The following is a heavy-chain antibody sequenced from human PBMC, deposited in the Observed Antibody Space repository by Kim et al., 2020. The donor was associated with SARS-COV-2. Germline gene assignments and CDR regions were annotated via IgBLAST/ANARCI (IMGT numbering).Heavy chain of an antibody. CDR2: NK. Sequence: NKYYADSVKGRFTISRDNSKNTLYLQMNSLRAEDTAVYYCAKEGDPGGHYWGQGTLVIVSS. CDR3: AKEGDPGGHY. J-gene: IGHJ4*02. V-gene: IGHV3-30*07. D-gene: IGHD3-16*01.